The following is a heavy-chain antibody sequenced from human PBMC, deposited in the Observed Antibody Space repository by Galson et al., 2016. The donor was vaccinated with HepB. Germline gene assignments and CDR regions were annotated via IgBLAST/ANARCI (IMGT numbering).Heavy chain of an antibody. CDR3: AKDVAPMITVSMNFDH. CDR2: ISGYNDDP. CDR1: GYTFTRYG. J-gene: IGHJ4*02. V-gene: IGHV1-18*01. D-gene: IGHD3-16*01. Sequence: SVKVSCKASGYTFTRYGITWVRQAPGQGLEWMGWISGYNDDPKYAQKFQGRLTMTADTSTSTVYMDLRSLRSDDTAVYYCAKDVAPMITVSMNFDHWAREPWSPSPQ.